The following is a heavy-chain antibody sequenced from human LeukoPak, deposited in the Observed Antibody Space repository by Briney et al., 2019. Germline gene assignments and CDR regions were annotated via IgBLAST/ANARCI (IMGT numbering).Heavy chain of an antibody. J-gene: IGHJ3*02. D-gene: IGHD3-22*01. Sequence: SETLSLTCTVSVVSISSSYSYWGWIRQPPGMGLEWLGGIYYTGNTYYNASLKSQVSISIDTSKNQFSLKLSSVTAADTAVYFCARGPYSYDSSGAFDIWGQGTMVTVSS. CDR2: IYYTGNT. CDR3: ARGPYSYDSSGAFDI. V-gene: IGHV4-39*01. CDR1: VVSISSSYSY.